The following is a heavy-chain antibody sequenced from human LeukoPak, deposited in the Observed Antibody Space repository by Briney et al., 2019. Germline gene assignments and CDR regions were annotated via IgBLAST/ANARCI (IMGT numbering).Heavy chain of an antibody. D-gene: IGHD4-17*01. CDR3: ARETRDDYGDYALFDY. CDR2: IIPIFGTA. V-gene: IGHV1-69*05. CDR1: GGTFSSYA. Sequence: GASVKVSCKASGGTFSSYAISWVRQAPGQGLEWMGGIIPIFGTANYAQKLQGRVTMTTDTSTSTAYMELRSLRSDDTAVYYCARETRDDYGDYALFDYWGQGTLVTVSS. J-gene: IGHJ4*02.